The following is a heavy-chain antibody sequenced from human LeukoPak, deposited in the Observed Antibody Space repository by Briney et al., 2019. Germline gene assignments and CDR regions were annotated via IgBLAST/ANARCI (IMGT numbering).Heavy chain of an antibody. CDR3: ARDSGSGSYYLWYWFDP. CDR2: ISSSGSTI. V-gene: IGHV3-11*04. D-gene: IGHD3-10*01. CDR1: GFTFSDYY. Sequence: PGGSLRLSCAASGFTFSDYYMSWIRQAPGKGLEWVSYISSSGSTIYYADSVKGRFTISRDNAKNSLYLQMNSLRAEDTAVYYCARDSGSGSYYLWYWFDPWGQGTLVTVSS. J-gene: IGHJ5*02.